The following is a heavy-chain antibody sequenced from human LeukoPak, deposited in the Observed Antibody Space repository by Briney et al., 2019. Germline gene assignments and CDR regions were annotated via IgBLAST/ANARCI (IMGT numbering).Heavy chain of an antibody. CDR1: GYTFTSYG. Sequence: GASVKVSCKASGYTFTSYGISWVRQAPGQGLEWMGWISAYSGNTNYAQKVQGRVTMTTDTSTSTAYVELRSLRSDDTAVYYCARDLCCPEKGQWLALFDYWGQGTLVTVSS. D-gene: IGHD6-19*01. V-gene: IGHV1-18*01. J-gene: IGHJ4*02. CDR2: ISAYSGNT. CDR3: ARDLCCPEKGQWLALFDY.